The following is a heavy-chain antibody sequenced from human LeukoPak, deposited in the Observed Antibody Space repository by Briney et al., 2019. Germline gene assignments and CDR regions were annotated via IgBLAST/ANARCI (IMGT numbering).Heavy chain of an antibody. J-gene: IGHJ4*02. CDR3: AKVPTTYSGWAELFDY. CDR2: IRYDGSNK. CDR1: GFTFSSYG. D-gene: IGHD6-19*01. Sequence: GGSLRLSCAASGFTFSSYGIHWVRQAPGKGLEWVAFIRYDGSNKYYADSVKGRFTISRDNSKNTLYLQMNSLRAEDTAVYYCAKVPTTYSGWAELFDYWGQGTLVTVSS. V-gene: IGHV3-30*02.